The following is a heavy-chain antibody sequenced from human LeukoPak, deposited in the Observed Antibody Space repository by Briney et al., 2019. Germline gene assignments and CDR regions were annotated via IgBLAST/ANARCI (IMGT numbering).Heavy chain of an antibody. D-gene: IGHD2-15*01. Sequence: KPSETLSFTCTVSGGSISSSSYYWGWIRQPPGKGLEWIGSIYYSGSTYYNPSLKSRVTISVDTSKNQFSLKLSSVTAADTAVYYCARHTTSKLGYCSGGSCSVFDYWGQGTLVTVSS. CDR1: GGSISSSSYY. CDR3: ARHTTSKLGYCSGGSCSVFDY. J-gene: IGHJ4*02. V-gene: IGHV4-39*01. CDR2: IYYSGST.